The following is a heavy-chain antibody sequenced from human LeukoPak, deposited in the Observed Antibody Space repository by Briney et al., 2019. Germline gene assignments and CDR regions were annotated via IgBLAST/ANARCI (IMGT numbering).Heavy chain of an antibody. CDR3: ARSLAVAGLYYFDY. V-gene: IGHV4-38-2*02. Sequence: SETLSLTCTVSGYSISSGYYWGWIRQPPGKGLEGIGSIYHSGSTYYNPSLKSRVTISVDTSKNQFSLKLSSVTAADTAVYYCARSLAVAGLYYFDYWGQGTLVTVSS. J-gene: IGHJ4*02. D-gene: IGHD6-19*01. CDR1: GYSISSGYY. CDR2: IYHSGST.